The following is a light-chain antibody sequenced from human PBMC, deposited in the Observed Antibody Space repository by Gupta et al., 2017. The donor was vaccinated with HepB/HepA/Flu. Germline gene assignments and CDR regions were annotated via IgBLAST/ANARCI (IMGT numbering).Light chain of an antibody. J-gene: IGLJ3*02. CDR1: SSDVGAYNY. V-gene: IGLV2-8*01. CDR2: EVS. CDR3: SSYEGSNNLV. Sequence: QSALTQPPSASGSAGQSVTLSCTGTSSDVGAYNYVSWYQQHPGTAPILMCYEVSKRPSGLPDRFSASKSGTTASLTVSGLQAEDEAYYYCSSYEGSNNLVFGGGTKLTVL.